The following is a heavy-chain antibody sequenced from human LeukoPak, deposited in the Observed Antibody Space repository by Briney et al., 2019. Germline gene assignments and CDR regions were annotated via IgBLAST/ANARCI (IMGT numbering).Heavy chain of an antibody. D-gene: IGHD2-21*01. Sequence: GGSLRLSCAASGFTFDDYGMSWVRQAPGKGLEWVSGINWNGGSTGYADSVKGRFTISRDNAKNSLYLQMNSLRAEDTALYYCAKDLNRGLPDYWGQGTLVTVSS. CDR3: AKDLNRGLPDY. V-gene: IGHV3-20*04. J-gene: IGHJ4*02. CDR2: INWNGGST. CDR1: GFTFDDYG.